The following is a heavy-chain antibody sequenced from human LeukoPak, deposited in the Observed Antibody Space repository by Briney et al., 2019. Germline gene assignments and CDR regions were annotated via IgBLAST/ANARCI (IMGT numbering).Heavy chain of an antibody. D-gene: IGHD5-12*01. Sequence: PSETLSLTCTVSDDSISDYYRGWIRQPPGKGREWIVYFYNSGRSTYNPSLKSRVTISVDKSKNQFSLKLSSVTAADTAVYYCARLVVIVATIGGMDVWGQGTTVTVSS. V-gene: IGHV4-59*12. CDR2: FYNSGRS. CDR3: ARLVVIVATIGGMDV. J-gene: IGHJ6*02. CDR1: DDSISDYY.